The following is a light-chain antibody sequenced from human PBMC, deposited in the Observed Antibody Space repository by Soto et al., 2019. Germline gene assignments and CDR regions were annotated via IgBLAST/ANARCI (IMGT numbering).Light chain of an antibody. CDR2: EVF. CDR1: NGDVGGYNY. J-gene: IGLJ1*01. Sequence: QSALTQPASVSGSPGQSITIPCTGTNGDVGGYNYVSWYQHHPGKAPKLMIYEVFNRPSGVSSRFSGSKSGSTASLTISGLQAEDEADYYCSSYTTTNTLYVFGTGTKVTVL. CDR3: SSYTTTNTLYV. V-gene: IGLV2-14*01.